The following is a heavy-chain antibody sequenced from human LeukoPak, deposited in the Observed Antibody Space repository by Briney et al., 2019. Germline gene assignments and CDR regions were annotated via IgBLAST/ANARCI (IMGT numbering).Heavy chain of an antibody. D-gene: IGHD3-22*01. J-gene: IGHJ4*02. Sequence: ASVKVSCKASGYTFTSYYMHWVRQAPGQGLEWMGIINPSGGSTSYPQKFQGRVTMTRDMSASTVYMELSSLRSEDTAVYYCARESGYYLYYFDYWGQGTLVTVSS. CDR1: GYTFTSYY. CDR3: ARESGYYLYYFDY. CDR2: INPSGGST. V-gene: IGHV1-46*01.